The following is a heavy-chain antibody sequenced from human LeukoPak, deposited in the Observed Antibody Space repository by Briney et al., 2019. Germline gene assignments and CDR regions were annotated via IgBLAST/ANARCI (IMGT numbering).Heavy chain of an antibody. Sequence: QPSETLSLTCAVYGGSFSGYYWSWIRQPPGKGLEWIGEINHSGSTNYNPSLKSRVTISVDTSKNQFSLKLSSVTAADTAVYYCARESPGAIDAFDIWGQGTMVTVSS. J-gene: IGHJ3*02. CDR2: INHSGST. V-gene: IGHV4-34*01. CDR1: GGSFSGYY. CDR3: ARESPGAIDAFDI. D-gene: IGHD3-10*01.